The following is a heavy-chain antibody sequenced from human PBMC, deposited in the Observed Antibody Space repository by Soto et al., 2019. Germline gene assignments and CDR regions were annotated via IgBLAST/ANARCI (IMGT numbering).Heavy chain of an antibody. Sequence: KPSETLSLTCTVSGGSISSYYWSWIRQPPGKGLEWIGYIYYIGSTNYNPSLKSRVTISVDTSKNQFSLKLSSVTAADTAGYYCARRLRRQLVHWVVPLGQGTLLTGS. D-gene: IGHD6-13*01. CDR1: GGSISSYY. V-gene: IGHV4-59*01. CDR2: IYYIGST. CDR3: ARRLRRQLVHWVVP. J-gene: IGHJ5*02.